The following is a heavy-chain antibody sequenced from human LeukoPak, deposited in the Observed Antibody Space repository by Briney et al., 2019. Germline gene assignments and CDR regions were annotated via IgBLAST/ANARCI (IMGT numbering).Heavy chain of an antibody. J-gene: IGHJ3*02. CDR1: GGSISSGDYY. CDR2: IYYSGST. V-gene: IGHV4-30-4*08. CDR3: ARPLTLGGDAFDI. Sequence: PSQTLSLTCTVSGGSISSGDYYWSWIRQPPGKGLEWIGYIYYSGSTYYNPSLKSRVTISVDTSKNQISLKLSSVTAADTAVYYCARPLTLGGDAFDIWGQGTMVTVSS. D-gene: IGHD4-23*01.